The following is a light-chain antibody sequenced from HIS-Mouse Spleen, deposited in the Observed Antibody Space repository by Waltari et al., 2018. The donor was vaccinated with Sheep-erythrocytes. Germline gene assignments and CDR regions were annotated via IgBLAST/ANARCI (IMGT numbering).Light chain of an antibody. Sequence: QSALTTPRSVSGSPGQQVTTSGTATSIGVGGYNYVSGYQQHPGKAPKLLIYHVSRRPSGVPDRFSGSKSGNTASLTISGLQAEDEADYYCCSYAGSYTWVFGGGTKLTVL. V-gene: IGLV2-11*01. CDR3: CSYAGSYTWV. J-gene: IGLJ3*02. CDR1: SIGVGGYNY. CDR2: HVS.